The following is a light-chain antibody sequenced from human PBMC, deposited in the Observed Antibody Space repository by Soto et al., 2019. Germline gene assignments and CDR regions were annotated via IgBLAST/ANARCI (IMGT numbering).Light chain of an antibody. CDR1: QSVSSN. CDR3: QQYNNWPQIT. J-gene: IGKJ5*01. Sequence: ETVMTHSPATLSVSPGEVATLSCRASQSVSSNLAWYQQKPGQAPRLLIYVSSTRATGIPAMFSGSGSGTEFTLTISSLQSEDFAVYYCQQYNNWPQITFGQGTRLEIK. V-gene: IGKV3-15*01. CDR2: VSS.